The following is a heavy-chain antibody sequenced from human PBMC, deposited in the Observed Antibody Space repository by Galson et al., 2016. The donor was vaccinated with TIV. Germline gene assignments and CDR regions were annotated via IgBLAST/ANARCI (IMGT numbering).Heavy chain of an antibody. CDR2: ISGGGGST. CDR3: TKVPSSGFSYYYGLDV. D-gene: IGHD3-22*01. V-gene: IGHV3-23*01. J-gene: IGHJ6*02. CDR1: GFTFSSFA. Sequence: SLRLSCAASGFTFSSFAMTWVRQAPGMGLEWVSAISGGGGSTYYADSVKGRFTISRDNSKNTLFLQMNSLRAEDTAIYYCTKVPSSGFSYYYGLDVWGQGTTAIVSS.